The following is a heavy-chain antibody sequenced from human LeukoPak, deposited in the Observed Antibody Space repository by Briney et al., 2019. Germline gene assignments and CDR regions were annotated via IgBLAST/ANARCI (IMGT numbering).Heavy chain of an antibody. CDR3: ARNHIVTGTYFAS. J-gene: IGHJ4*02. CDR2: IYASGYT. V-gene: IGHV4-4*07. Sequence: SETLSLTCTVSGDSIGTYYWNWLRQPAGKGLEWSGRIYASGYTYYNPSLQTRVTMSVDTSKNEFSLKVDTVTAADTAVYFCARNHIVTGTYFASWGQGILVTVSS. D-gene: IGHD3-10*01. CDR1: GDSIGTYY.